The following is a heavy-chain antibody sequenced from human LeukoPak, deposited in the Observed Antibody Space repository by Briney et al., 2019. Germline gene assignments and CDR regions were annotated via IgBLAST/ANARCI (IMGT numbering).Heavy chain of an antibody. CDR3: AKDLWSSLVLDRDDY. CDR1: GFTFSSYA. Sequence: PGGSLRLSCAASGFTFSSYAMSWVRQAPGKGLEWVSAISGSGGSTYYADSVKGRFTISRDNSKNTLYLQMNSLRAEDTAVYCCAKDLWSSLVLDRDDYWGQGTLVTVSS. CDR2: ISGSGGST. V-gene: IGHV3-23*01. J-gene: IGHJ4*02. D-gene: IGHD2-8*02.